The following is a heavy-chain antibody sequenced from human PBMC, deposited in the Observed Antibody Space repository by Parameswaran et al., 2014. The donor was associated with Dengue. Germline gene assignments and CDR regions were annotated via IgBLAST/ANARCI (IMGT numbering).Heavy chain of an antibody. D-gene: IGHD3-3*01. CDR3: AAAPAFGVVTTSNYYYTLDD. V-gene: IGHV1-58*01. Sequence: WVRQAPGQRLEWIGWIVFGSGSTKYAQKFHERVTITRDMSTSTVYMEVSSLRFEDTAVYYCAAAPAFGVVTTSNYYYTLDDWGQGTTVTVSS. J-gene: IGHJ6*02. CDR2: IVFGSGST.